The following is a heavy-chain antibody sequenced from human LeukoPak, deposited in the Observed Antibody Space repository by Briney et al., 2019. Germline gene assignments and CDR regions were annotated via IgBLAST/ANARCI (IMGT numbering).Heavy chain of an antibody. V-gene: IGHV3-74*01. CDR2: INSDGSST. CDR1: RFTFASYW. J-gene: IGHJ4*02. Sequence: GGSLRLSCAASRFTFASYWMHWVRQAPGKGLVWVSHINSDGSSTSYADSLKGRFTISRDNAKNTLYLQMNSLRAEDTGVYYCARKNGGFDYWGQGNLVSVSS. CDR3: ARKNGGFDY.